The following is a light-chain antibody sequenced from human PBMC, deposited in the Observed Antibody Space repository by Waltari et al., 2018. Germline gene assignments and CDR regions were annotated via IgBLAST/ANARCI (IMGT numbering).Light chain of an antibody. CDR1: SSNIGRHY. CDR2: SNE. Sequence: QSVLTQPPSASGTPGQRVTISCSGSSSNIGRHYVYWYQQLPGTAPKLLIYSNEQRSSGVPDRFSGAKSGTSASLAISGLRSEDEADYYCAAWDDSLSGRVIFGGGTKLTVL. J-gene: IGLJ2*01. V-gene: IGLV1-47*02. CDR3: AAWDDSLSGRVI.